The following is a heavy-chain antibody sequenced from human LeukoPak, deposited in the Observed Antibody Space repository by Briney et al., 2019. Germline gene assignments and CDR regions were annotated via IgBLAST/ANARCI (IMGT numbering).Heavy chain of an antibody. V-gene: IGHV4-34*01. D-gene: IGHD5-18*01. CDR2: INHSGST. CDR3: ARQVALGYSYGYGGYYFDY. Sequence: SETLSLTCAVYGGSFSGYYWSWIRQPPGKGLEWIGEINHSGSTNYNPSLKSRVTISVDTSKNRFSLKLSSVTAADTAVYYCARQVALGYSYGYGGYYFDYWGQGTLVTVSS. CDR1: GGSFSGYY. J-gene: IGHJ4*02.